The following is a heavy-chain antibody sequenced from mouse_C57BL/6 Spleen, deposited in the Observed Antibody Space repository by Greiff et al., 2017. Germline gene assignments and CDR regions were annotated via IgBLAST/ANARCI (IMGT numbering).Heavy chain of an antibody. CDR2: ISSGGSYT. V-gene: IGHV5-6*01. CDR1: GFTFSSYG. CDR3: ARQVVTPSYYFDY. Sequence: EVMLVESGGDLVKPGGSLKLSCAASGFTFSSYGMSWVRQTPDKRLEWVATISSGGSYTYYPDSVKGRFTISRDNAKNTLYLQMSSLKSEDTAMYYCARQVVTPSYYFDYWGQGTTLTVSS. D-gene: IGHD2-2*01. J-gene: IGHJ2*01.